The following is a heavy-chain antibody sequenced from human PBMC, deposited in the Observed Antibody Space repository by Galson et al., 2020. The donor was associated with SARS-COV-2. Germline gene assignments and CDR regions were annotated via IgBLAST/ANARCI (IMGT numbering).Heavy chain of an antibody. D-gene: IGHD3-10*01. Sequence: GASLKISCKASDYTFTTYSIMWVRQAPGQGLEWMGWISAYNDYAHYVQNFQGRVSMTTGTSTNPAYMELRSLTSDDTAVYYCGRLNNHYGSGTYEVDPWGQGTLVTVSS. CDR3: GRLNNHYGSGTYEVDP. V-gene: IGHV1-18*04. CDR2: ISAYNDYA. CDR1: DYTFTTYS. J-gene: IGHJ5*02.